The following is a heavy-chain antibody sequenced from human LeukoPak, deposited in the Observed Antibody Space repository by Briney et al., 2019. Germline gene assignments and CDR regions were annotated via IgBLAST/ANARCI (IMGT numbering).Heavy chain of an antibody. CDR1: GFTFSSYA. CDR3: AKGSRDGNSYDY. CDR2: ISGSGTST. Sequence: GGSLRLSCAASGFTFSSYAMSWVRQAPGKGLEWVSAISGSGTSTYYADSVKGRFTFSRDNSKNTLYLQMNSLRAEDTAVYYCAKGSRDGNSYDYWGQGTLVSVSS. J-gene: IGHJ4*02. D-gene: IGHD5-24*01. V-gene: IGHV3-23*01.